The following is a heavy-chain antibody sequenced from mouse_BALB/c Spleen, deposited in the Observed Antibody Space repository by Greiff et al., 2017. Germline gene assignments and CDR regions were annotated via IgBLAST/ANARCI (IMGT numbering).Heavy chain of an antibody. D-gene: IGHD2-2*01. J-gene: IGHJ1*01. CDR2: ISYSGST. CDR1: GDSITSGY. V-gene: IGHV3-8*02. Sequence: EVKLQQSGPSLVKPSQTLSLTCSVTGDSITSGYWNWIRKFPGNKLEYMGYISYSGSTYYNPSLKSRISITRDTSKNQYYLQLNSVTTEDTATYYGARGKAGGGLRYFDVWGAGTTVTVSS. CDR3: ARGKAGGGLRYFDV.